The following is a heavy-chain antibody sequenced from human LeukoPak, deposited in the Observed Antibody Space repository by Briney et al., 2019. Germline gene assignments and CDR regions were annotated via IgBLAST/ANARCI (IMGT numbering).Heavy chain of an antibody. J-gene: IGHJ4*02. Sequence: ASVKISCKVSGYTFTDYYMHWVQQAPGKGLEWMGLVDPEDGETIYAEKFQGRVAITADTSTDTAYMELSSLRSEDTAVYYCATAVATTEIDYWGQGTLVTVSS. CDR2: VDPEDGET. V-gene: IGHV1-69-2*01. CDR3: ATAVATTEIDY. CDR1: GYTFTDYY. D-gene: IGHD4-23*01.